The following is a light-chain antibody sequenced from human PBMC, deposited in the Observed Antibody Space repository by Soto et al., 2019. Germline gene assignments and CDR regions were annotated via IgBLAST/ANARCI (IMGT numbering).Light chain of an antibody. CDR3: QSYDSSLSVV. Sequence: QSVLTQPASVSGSPGQSITISCTGTSSDVGSYNLVSWYQQHPGKAPKLMIYEGSKRPSGVPDRFSGSKSGTSASLAITGLQAEDEADYYCQSYDSSLSVVFGGGTQLTVL. CDR1: SSDVGSYNL. J-gene: IGLJ2*01. V-gene: IGLV2-14*02. CDR2: EGS.